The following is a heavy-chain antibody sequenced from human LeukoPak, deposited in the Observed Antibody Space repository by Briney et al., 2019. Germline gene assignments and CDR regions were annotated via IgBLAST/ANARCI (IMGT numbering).Heavy chain of an antibody. CDR2: IIPVIGAG. CDR1: GCPFSSYS. Sequence: GASVKVSCKASGCPFSSYSISWVRQAPGQGLEWMGKIIPVIGAGDYAQNFQGRVTITADESRYTAYMELRGLRSQDTAVYYCASKILGWEFLKGTTYDHYYMDLWGKGTPVTVTS. CDR3: ASKILGWEFLKGTTYDHYYMDL. D-gene: IGHD1-26*01. V-gene: IGHV1-69*11. J-gene: IGHJ6*03.